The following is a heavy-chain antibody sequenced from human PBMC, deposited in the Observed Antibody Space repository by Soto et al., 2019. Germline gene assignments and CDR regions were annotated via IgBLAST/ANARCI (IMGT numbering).Heavy chain of an antibody. J-gene: IGHJ5*02. CDR1: GYTFTSYY. D-gene: IGHD3-22*01. CDR2: INPSGGST. Sequence: QVQLVQSGAEVKKPGASVKVSCKASGYTFTSYYMHWVRQAPGQGLEWMGIINPSGGSTSYAQKFQGRVTMTRDTSTSTVYIELSSLRSEDTAVYYCARDQGDSSGYYSCWLDPWGQGTLVTVSS. V-gene: IGHV1-46*01. CDR3: ARDQGDSSGYYSCWLDP.